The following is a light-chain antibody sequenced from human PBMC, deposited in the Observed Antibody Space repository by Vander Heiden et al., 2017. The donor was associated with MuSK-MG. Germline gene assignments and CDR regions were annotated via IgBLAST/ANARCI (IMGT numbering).Light chain of an antibody. CDR1: QGISSY. Sequence: DIQMTQSPSSLPASVGDTVTLTCRARQGISSYLNWYQQKPGKAPKLLIYAASSWQSGVPSRFSGSGSGTDFTLTISSLQPEDFATYYCQQSYSTPLTFGGGTKVEIK. J-gene: IGKJ4*01. CDR2: AAS. V-gene: IGKV1-39*01. CDR3: QQSYSTPLT.